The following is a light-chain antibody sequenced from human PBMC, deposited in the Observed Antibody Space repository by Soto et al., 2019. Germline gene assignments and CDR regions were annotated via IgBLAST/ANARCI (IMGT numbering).Light chain of an antibody. V-gene: IGLV1-40*01. CDR1: SSNIGAGYG. CDR2: DDN. Sequence: QSALTQPPSVSGAPGQRVTISCTGSSSNIGAGYGVHWYQQLPGTAPKLLIYDDNSRPSGVPDRFSGSKSGTSASLAITGLQAEDEADYYCQSYDNSLSGARVFGGGTQLTVL. CDR3: QSYDNSLSGARV. J-gene: IGLJ3*02.